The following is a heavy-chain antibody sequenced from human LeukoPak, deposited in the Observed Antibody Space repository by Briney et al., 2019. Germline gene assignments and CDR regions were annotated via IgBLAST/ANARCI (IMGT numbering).Heavy chain of an antibody. V-gene: IGHV3-48*03. CDR3: ARWLQYPFDY. CDR1: GFTFNDFA. D-gene: IGHD5-24*01. CDR2: ISSSGSTI. Sequence: GRSLRLSCAASGFTFNDFAMHWVRQPPGKGPEWVSYISSSGSTIYYADSVKGRFTISRDNAKNSLYLQMNSLRAEDTAVYYCARWLQYPFDYWGQGTLVTVSS. J-gene: IGHJ4*02.